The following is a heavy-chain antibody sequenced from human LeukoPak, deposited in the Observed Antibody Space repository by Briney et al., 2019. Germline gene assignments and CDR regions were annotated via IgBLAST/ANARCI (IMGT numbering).Heavy chain of an antibody. J-gene: IGHJ3*02. D-gene: IGHD3-22*01. CDR1: GGSISSYY. V-gene: IGHV4-59*01. Sequence: SETLSLTCTVSGGSISSYYWSWIRQPPGKGLEWMGYIYYSGSTNYNPSLKSRVTISVDASKNQFSLKLSSVTAADTAVYYCARAGGYYDSSGYYLTGAFDIWGQGTMVTVSS. CDR2: IYYSGST. CDR3: ARAGGYYDSSGYYLTGAFDI.